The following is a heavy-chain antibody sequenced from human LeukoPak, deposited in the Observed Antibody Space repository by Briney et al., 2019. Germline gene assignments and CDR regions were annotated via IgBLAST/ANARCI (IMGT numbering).Heavy chain of an antibody. Sequence: ASVKVSCKASGYTFTSYGISWVRQAPGQGLEWMGWISAYNGNTNYAQKLQGRVTMTTDTSISTAYMDLSSLRPDDTAVYYCARPVRYTWVYDAFDIWGQGTVVTVSS. V-gene: IGHV1-18*01. CDR1: GYTFTSYG. CDR3: ARPVRYTWVYDAFDI. J-gene: IGHJ3*02. D-gene: IGHD1-14*01. CDR2: ISAYNGNT.